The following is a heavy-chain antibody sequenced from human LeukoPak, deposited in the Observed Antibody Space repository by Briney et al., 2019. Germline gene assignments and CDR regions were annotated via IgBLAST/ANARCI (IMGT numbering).Heavy chain of an antibody. V-gene: IGHV4-59*01. CDR3: ARVYYCGSGSYHIDY. D-gene: IGHD3-10*01. J-gene: IGHJ4*02. Sequence: SETLSLTCTVSGDSISSCYSRWIRQPPRKGLEWIGYILYSGSTNYNPSLRSRVIISVDTSKNQFSLKLSSVTAADTAVYYCARVYYCGSGSYHIDYWGQGTLVTVSS. CDR2: ILYSGST. CDR1: GDSISSCY.